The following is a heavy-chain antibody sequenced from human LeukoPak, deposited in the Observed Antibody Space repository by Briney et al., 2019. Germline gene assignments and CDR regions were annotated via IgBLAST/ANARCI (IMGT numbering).Heavy chain of an antibody. D-gene: IGHD6-13*01. CDR3: ARKALGVATAVNWFDP. V-gene: IGHV3-21*06. J-gene: IGHJ5*02. Sequence: GGSLRLSCAASGFTFSGFSMNWVRQAPGKGLEWVSSISGSSSYIYYADSVKGRFTISRDNAKNSLYLQMNSLRAEDTAVYYCARKALGVATAVNWFDPWGQGTLVTVSS. CDR2: ISGSSSYI. CDR1: GFTFSGFS.